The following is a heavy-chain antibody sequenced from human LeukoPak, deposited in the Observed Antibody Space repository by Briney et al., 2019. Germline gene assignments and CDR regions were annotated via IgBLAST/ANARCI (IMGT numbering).Heavy chain of an antibody. CDR3: ARADCFSSTCYLRSSWFDP. J-gene: IGHJ5*02. V-gene: IGHV3-21*01. D-gene: IGHD2-2*01. CDR1: GFSLSSYD. CDR2: ISTTSTYI. Sequence: PGGSLRLSCAASGFSLSSYDMNWVRRAPGKGLEWVSSISTTSTYIYYRYSVKGRFTISRDNARNSLYLQMNGLRAEDTAVYYCARADCFSSTCYLRSSWFDPWGQGTLVTVSS.